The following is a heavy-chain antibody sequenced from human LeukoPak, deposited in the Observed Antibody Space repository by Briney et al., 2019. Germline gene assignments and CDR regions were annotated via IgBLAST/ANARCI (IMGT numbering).Heavy chain of an antibody. CDR3: ATSSDWAFDH. Sequence: GSLRLSCAASGFTFRNSWMTWVRQAPGKGLEWVANIRPDGGQEQYADSLEGRITNSRDNVRNSLFLQLNSLRTEDTAVYFCATSSDWAFDHWGQGTLVTVSS. CDR2: IRPDGGQE. V-gene: IGHV3-7*01. J-gene: IGHJ4*02. D-gene: IGHD6-19*01. CDR1: GFTFRNSW.